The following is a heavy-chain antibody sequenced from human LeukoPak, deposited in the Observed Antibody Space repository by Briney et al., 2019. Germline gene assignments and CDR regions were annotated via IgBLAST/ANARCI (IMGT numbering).Heavy chain of an antibody. J-gene: IGHJ4*02. Sequence: GGSLRLSCAASGFTFSSYAMSWVRQAPGKGLEWVSDISGSGGSTYYADSVKGRFSISSDNSKNPLYLQMSSLRAEDTAVYYCAKGFSSSWYNPYYFDYWGQGTLVTVSS. CDR1: GFTFSSYA. CDR2: ISGSGGST. CDR3: AKGFSSSWYNPYYFDY. D-gene: IGHD6-13*01. V-gene: IGHV3-23*01.